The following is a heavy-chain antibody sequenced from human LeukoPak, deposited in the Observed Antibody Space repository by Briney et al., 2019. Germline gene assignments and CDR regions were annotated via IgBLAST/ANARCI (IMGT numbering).Heavy chain of an antibody. CDR2: IKEDGTKR. J-gene: IGHJ4*02. CDR3: ATPLDYSDSSGYHQGGD. CDR1: GFTFSSYS. Sequence: GGSLRLSCAASGFTFSSYSMNWVRQAPGKGLEWVANIKEDGTKRNYVDSVKGRFTISRDNAKNSLYLQMNSLRAEDTAVYYCATPLDYSDSSGYHQGGDWGQGTLVTVSS. V-gene: IGHV3-7*03. D-gene: IGHD3-22*01.